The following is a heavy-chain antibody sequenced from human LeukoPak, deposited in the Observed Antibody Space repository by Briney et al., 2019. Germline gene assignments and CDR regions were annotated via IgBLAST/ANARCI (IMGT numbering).Heavy chain of an antibody. CDR3: AKGLGYCTNGVCPTPLDY. D-gene: IGHD2-8*01. CDR1: GFTFSSYA. CDR2: ISGSGGST. V-gene: IGHV3-23*01. J-gene: IGHJ4*02. Sequence: GGSLRLSCAASGFTFSSYAMSWVRKAPGKGLEWVSDISGSGGSTYYADSVKGRFTISRDNSKNTLYLRMNSLRAEDTAVYYCAKGLGYCTNGVCPTPLDYWGQGTLVTVSS.